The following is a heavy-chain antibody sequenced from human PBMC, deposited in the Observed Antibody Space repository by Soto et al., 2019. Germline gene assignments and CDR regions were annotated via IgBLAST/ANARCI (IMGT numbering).Heavy chain of an antibody. Sequence: GGSLRLSCAASGFTFSSYGMHWVRQAPGKGLEWVAVIWYDGSNKYYADSVKGRFTISRDNSKNTLYLQMNSLRAEDTAVYYCARDRYYDSSGYYYDYWGQGTLVTVS. CDR3: ARDRYYDSSGYYYDY. CDR2: IWYDGSNK. CDR1: GFTFSSYG. V-gene: IGHV3-33*01. D-gene: IGHD3-22*01. J-gene: IGHJ4*02.